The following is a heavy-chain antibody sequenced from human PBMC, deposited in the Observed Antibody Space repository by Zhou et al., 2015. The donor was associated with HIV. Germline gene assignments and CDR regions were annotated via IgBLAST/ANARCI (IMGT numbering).Heavy chain of an antibody. D-gene: IGHD3-16*01. Sequence: LVQSGTEVRKPGSSVNVSCKASGGTFSGSDMSWVRQAPGQGLEWMGRITPMFDIHTYAEKFRARLNITVDRHTSAAYMELSSLTSEDAAVYYCARSNMNYDYALDLWGQGTKVIVS. J-gene: IGHJ3*01. CDR2: ITPMFDIH. CDR1: GGTFSGSD. CDR3: ARSNMNYDYALDL. V-gene: IGHV1-69*17.